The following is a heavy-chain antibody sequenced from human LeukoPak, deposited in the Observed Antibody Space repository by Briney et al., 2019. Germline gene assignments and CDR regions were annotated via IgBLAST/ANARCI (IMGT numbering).Heavy chain of an antibody. D-gene: IGHD4-17*01. CDR3: ATGTVTPDTLDY. CDR2: FDPEDGET. CDR1: GYTLTELS. V-gene: IGHV1-24*01. J-gene: IGHJ4*02. Sequence: ASVKVSCKVSGYTLTELSMHWVRQAPGKGLEWMGGFDPEDGETIYAQKFQGRVTMAEDTSTDTAYMELSSLRSEDTAVYYCATGTVTPDTLDYWGQGTLVTVSS.